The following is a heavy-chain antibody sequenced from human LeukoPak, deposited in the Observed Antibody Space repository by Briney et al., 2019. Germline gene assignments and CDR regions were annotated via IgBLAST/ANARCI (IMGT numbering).Heavy chain of an antibody. CDR2: IYYSGST. D-gene: IGHD3-10*01. J-gene: IGHJ4*02. CDR3: ARGTNMVRGVTSAADFHY. Sequence: PSETLSLTCTVSGGSISSYYWSWIRQPPGKGLEWIGYIYYSGSTNYNPSLKSRVTISVDTSKNQFSLKLSSVTAADTAVYYCARGTNMVRGVTSAADFHYWGQGTLVTVSS. V-gene: IGHV4-59*01. CDR1: GGSISSYY.